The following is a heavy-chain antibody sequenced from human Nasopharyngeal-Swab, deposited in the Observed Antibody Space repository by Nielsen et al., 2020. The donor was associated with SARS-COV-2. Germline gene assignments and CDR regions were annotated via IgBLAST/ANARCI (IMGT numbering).Heavy chain of an antibody. J-gene: IGHJ3*02. CDR2: IYYSGST. D-gene: IGHD3-22*01. CDR3: ARRSLGYYDSSGSAVHVAFDI. Sequence: SETLPLTCTVFGGSISSYYWSWIRQPPGKGLEWIGYIYYSGSTNYNPSLKSRVTISVDTSKNQFSLKLSSVTAADTAVYYCARRSLGYYDSSGSAVHVAFDIWGQGTMVTVYS. V-gene: IGHV4-59*08. CDR1: GGSISSYY.